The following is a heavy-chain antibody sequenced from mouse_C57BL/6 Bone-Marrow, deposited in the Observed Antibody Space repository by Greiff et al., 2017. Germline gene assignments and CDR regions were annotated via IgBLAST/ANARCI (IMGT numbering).Heavy chain of an antibody. V-gene: IGHV1-54*01. CDR1: GYAFTNYL. J-gene: IGHJ2*01. Sequence: QVQLQQSGAELVRPGTSVKVSCKASGYAFTNYLIEWVKQRPGQGLEWIGVINPGSGGTNYNEKFKGKATLTAYKSSSTAYMQLSSLTSEDSAVYFCVVIYFDYWGQGTTLTVSS. D-gene: IGHD2-2*01. CDR2: INPGSGGT. CDR3: VVIYFDY.